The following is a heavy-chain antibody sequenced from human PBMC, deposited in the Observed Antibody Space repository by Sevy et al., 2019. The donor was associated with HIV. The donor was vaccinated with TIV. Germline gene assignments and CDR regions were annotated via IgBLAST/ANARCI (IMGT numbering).Heavy chain of an antibody. D-gene: IGHD2-8*01. J-gene: IGHJ4*02. Sequence: GGSLRLSCATSGFSFSQYAFHWVRQAPGKGLDWVSFISYDGSYKKYADSVKGRFTISRDNSRNTLYLQMNSLRFDDTAVNYCARIAVTYCTNDCYHRFDYWGQGALVTVSS. CDR3: ARIAVTYCTNDCYHRFDY. V-gene: IGHV3-30*04. CDR2: ISYDGSYK. CDR1: GFSFSQYA.